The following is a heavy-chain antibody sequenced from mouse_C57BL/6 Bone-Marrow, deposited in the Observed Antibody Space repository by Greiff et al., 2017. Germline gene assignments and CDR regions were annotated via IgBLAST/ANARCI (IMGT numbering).Heavy chain of an antibody. D-gene: IGHD2-12*01. Sequence: EVQLVESGGGLVKPGGSLKLSCAASGFTFSDYGMHWVRQAPEKGLEWVAYISSGSSTIYYADTVKGRFIISRDNAKNTLFLQMTSLRSEDTAMYYCAKGYSSWFAYWGQGTLVTVSA. CDR2: ISSGSSTI. V-gene: IGHV5-17*01. J-gene: IGHJ3*01. CDR3: AKGYSSWFAY. CDR1: GFTFSDYG.